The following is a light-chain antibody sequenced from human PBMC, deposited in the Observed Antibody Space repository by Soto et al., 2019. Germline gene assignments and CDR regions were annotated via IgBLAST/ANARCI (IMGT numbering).Light chain of an antibody. J-gene: IGKJ4*01. Sequence: DIQMTQSPSTLSASLVDRVTITCRASESIDSWLAWHQQKPGRAPNLLVSKASSLESGVPSRFSGSGSGTEFTLTISSPQPDDFATYYCQPYDNYPLTFGGGTKVDIK. CDR2: KAS. CDR3: QPYDNYPLT. V-gene: IGKV1-5*03. CDR1: ESIDSW.